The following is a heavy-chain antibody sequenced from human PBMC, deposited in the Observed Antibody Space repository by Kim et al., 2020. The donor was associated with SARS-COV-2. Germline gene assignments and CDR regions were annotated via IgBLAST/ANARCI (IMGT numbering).Heavy chain of an antibody. V-gene: IGHV3-7*03. J-gene: IGHJ6*01. CDR1: GFSFSTYW. CDR2: IKYGGGEK. D-gene: IGHD6-6*01. CDR3: ARERGQYGSSSAYYGMDV. Sequence: GGSLRLSCAASGFSFSTYWVSWVRQVPGMGLEWVSNIKYGGGEKNYVDSVRGRFTISRDDAKNSIYLQMNSLRIEDTAVYYCARERGQYGSSSAYYGMDV.